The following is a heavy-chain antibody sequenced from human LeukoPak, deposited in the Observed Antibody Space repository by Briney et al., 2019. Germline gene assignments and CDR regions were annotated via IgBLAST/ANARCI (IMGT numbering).Heavy chain of an antibody. V-gene: IGHV4-59*01. D-gene: IGHD5-18*01. J-gene: IGHJ4*02. CDR1: GGSLSSYY. Sequence: PSETLSLTCTVSGGSLSSYYWSWIRQPPGKGLEWIGYIYYSESTNYNPSLKSRVTLSVDMSTNQFSLKLSSVTAADTAVYYCARWGYSYGWDWGQGTLVTVSS. CDR2: IYYSEST. CDR3: ARWGYSYGWD.